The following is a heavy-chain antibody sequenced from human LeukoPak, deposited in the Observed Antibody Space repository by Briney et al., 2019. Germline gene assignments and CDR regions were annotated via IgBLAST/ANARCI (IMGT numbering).Heavy chain of an antibody. CDR3: ARAGGSWSFDY. CDR1: GGSFSGYY. Sequence: PSEPLSLTCAVSGGSFSGYYWRCFRQAPGKGLEWIGEINHSGSTNYNPSLKSRGTISVDTSKNQFSLKLSSVTAADTAVYYCARAGGSWSFDYLGQGTLVTVSS. D-gene: IGHD5-12*01. CDR2: INHSGST. J-gene: IGHJ4*02. V-gene: IGHV4-34*01.